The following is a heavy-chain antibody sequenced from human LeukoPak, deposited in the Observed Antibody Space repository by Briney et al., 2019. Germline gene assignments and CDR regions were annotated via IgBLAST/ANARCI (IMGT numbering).Heavy chain of an antibody. CDR2: ISSSGGST. Sequence: GGSLRLSCAASGFTFSSYAMSWVRQAPGKGLEWVSAISSSGGSTYYADSVKGRFTISRDNFKNTLYLQMNSLRAEDTAVYYCAKDHGYSYGYASDYWGQGTLVTVSS. V-gene: IGHV3-23*01. CDR1: GFTFSSYA. J-gene: IGHJ4*02. D-gene: IGHD5-18*01. CDR3: AKDHGYSYGYASDY.